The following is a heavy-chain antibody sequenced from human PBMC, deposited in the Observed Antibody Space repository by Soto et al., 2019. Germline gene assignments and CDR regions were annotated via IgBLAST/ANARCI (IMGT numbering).Heavy chain of an antibody. CDR3: ARSSTSATYFDY. CDR2: IYYSGST. Sequence: QVQLQESGPGLVKPSQTLSLTCTVSGGSISSGGYYWSWIRQHPGKGLEWIGYIYYSGSTYYNPSLKGRVTIAVDTSKNQFSLKLSSVTAADTAVYSCARSSTSATYFDYWGQGTLVTVSS. CDR1: GGSISSGGYY. J-gene: IGHJ4*02. D-gene: IGHD2-2*01. V-gene: IGHV4-31*03.